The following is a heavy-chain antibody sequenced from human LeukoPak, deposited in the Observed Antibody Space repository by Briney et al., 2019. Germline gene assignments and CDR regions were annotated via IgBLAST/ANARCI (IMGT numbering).Heavy chain of an antibody. CDR1: GFTFSSYS. CDR3: ARNLRVGATSHAFDI. V-gene: IGHV3-21*01. Sequence: GGSLRLSCAASGFTFSSYSMHWVRQAPGKGLEWVSSISSSSSYIYYADSVKGRFTISRDNAKNSLYLQMNSLRAEDTAVYYCARNLRVGATSHAFDIWGQGTMVTVSS. D-gene: IGHD1-26*01. J-gene: IGHJ3*02. CDR2: ISSSSSYI.